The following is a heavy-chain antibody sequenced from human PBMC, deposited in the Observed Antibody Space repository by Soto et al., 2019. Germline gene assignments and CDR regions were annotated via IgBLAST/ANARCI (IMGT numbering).Heavy chain of an antibody. CDR3: ARESWLWNYYYGMDV. D-gene: IGHD5-18*01. Sequence: EVQLVESGGGLVQPGGSLRLSCAASGFTFSSYWMSWVRQAPGKGLEWVANIKQDGSEKYYVDSVKGRFTISRDNAKNSLYLQMNSLRAEDTAVYYCARESWLWNYYYGMDVWGQGTTVTVSS. J-gene: IGHJ6*02. CDR1: GFTFSSYW. CDR2: IKQDGSEK. V-gene: IGHV3-7*01.